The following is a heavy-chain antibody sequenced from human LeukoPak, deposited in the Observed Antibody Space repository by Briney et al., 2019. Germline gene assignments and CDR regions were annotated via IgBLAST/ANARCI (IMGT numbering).Heavy chain of an antibody. CDR2: IYYSGST. D-gene: IGHD6-13*01. J-gene: IGHJ5*02. V-gene: IGHV4-30-4*08. CDR1: GGSISSGDYY. Sequence: SETLSLTCTVSGGSISSGDYYWSWIRQPPGKGLEWIGYIYYSGSTYYNPSLKSRVTISVDTSKNQFSLKLSPVTAADTAVYYCARWRSSWLNWFDPWGQGTLVTVSS. CDR3: ARWRSSWLNWFDP.